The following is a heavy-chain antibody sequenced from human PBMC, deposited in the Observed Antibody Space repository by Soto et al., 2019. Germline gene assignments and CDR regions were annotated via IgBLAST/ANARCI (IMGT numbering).Heavy chain of an antibody. V-gene: IGHV1-46*01. D-gene: IGHD2-2*01. CDR2: INPSGGST. CDR1: GYTFTSYY. Sequence: QVQLVQSGAEVKKPGASVKISCKSSGYTFTSYYMHWVRQAPGQGLEWMGMINPSGGSTNYAQRVQGRVTMTRDTSKSTVYMDLSDLRSEDTAVYYCARGFCTTTTCLVGDFWGQGTLVTVSS. CDR3: ARGFCTTTTCLVGDF. J-gene: IGHJ4*02.